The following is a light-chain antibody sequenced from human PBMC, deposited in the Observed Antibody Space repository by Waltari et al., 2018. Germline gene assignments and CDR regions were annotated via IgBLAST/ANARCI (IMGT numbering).Light chain of an antibody. V-gene: IGKV1-12*01. CDR1: QDVGSW. CDR2: GAS. J-gene: IGKJ4*01. Sequence: DIQMTQSPSSVSASVGDRVTVTCRASQDVGSWLAWYQQKPGKAPKLLIYGASSLQSVVPSRFSGSGSVTDFTLTISSLQPEDFATYFCQQANSFPLTFGGGTKIEIK. CDR3: QQANSFPLT.